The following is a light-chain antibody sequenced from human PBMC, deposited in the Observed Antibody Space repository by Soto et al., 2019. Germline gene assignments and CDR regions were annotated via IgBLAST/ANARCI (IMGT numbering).Light chain of an antibody. Sequence: DIQMTQSPSSLSASVGDRVTITCRASQRISNYLNWYQQKPGKAPKLLIYAASSLQSGVPSRFSGSGSGTDFTLTISSLQPEDSTTYYCQQSYSSPITFGQGTRLEIK. CDR1: QRISNY. J-gene: IGKJ5*01. CDR3: QQSYSSPIT. CDR2: AAS. V-gene: IGKV1-39*01.